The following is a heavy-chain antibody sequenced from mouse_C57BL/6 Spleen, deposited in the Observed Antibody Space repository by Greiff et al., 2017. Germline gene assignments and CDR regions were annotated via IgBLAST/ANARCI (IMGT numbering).Heavy chain of an antibody. D-gene: IGHD2-1*01. Sequence: EVQLQQSGPELVKPGASVKISCKASGYTFTDYYMNWVKQSHGKSLEWIGDINPNNGGTSYNQKFKGKATLTVDKSSSTAYMELRSLTSEDSAVYYCARGGKYYYWYFDVWGTGTTVTVSS. CDR1: GYTFTDYY. CDR2: INPNNGGT. CDR3: ARGGKYYYWYFDV. V-gene: IGHV1-26*01. J-gene: IGHJ1*03.